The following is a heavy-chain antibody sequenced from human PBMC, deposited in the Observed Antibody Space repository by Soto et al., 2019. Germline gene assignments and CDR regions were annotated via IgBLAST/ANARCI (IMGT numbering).Heavy chain of an antibody. Sequence: ASVKVSCKASGNTLNDYSLHWVRQAPGLRLGWMGRINAGNGDTNYAQKFQGRVTMTRDTSTSTVYMELSSLRSEDTAVYYCARDTPPNGGSYEAFDIWGQGTMVTVSS. J-gene: IGHJ3*02. CDR3: ARDTPPNGGSYEAFDI. CDR1: GNTLNDYS. D-gene: IGHD1-26*01. CDR2: INAGNGDT. V-gene: IGHV1-3*01.